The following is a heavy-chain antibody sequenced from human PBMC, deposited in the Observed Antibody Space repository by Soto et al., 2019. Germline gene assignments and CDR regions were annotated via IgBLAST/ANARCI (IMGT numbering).Heavy chain of an antibody. Sequence: PGGSLRLSCAASGFTFSSYAMHWVRQAPGKGLEWVAVISYDGSNKYYADSVKGRFTISRDNSKNTLYLQMNSLRAEDTAVYYCARESVSWQLVPGYYYGMDVWGQGTTVTVSS. CDR2: ISYDGSNK. J-gene: IGHJ6*02. V-gene: IGHV3-30-3*01. CDR1: GFTFSSYA. D-gene: IGHD6-6*01. CDR3: ARESVSWQLVPGYYYGMDV.